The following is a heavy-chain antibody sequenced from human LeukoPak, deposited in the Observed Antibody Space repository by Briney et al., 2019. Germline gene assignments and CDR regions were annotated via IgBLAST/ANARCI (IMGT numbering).Heavy chain of an antibody. Sequence: GGSLRLSCAASGFTFSSYAMSWVRQAPGKGLEWVSAISGSGGSTYYADSVKGRFTISRDNSKNTLYLQMNSLRAEDTAVYYCASHYDSSGSYIYWGQGTLVTVSS. CDR2: ISGSGGST. V-gene: IGHV3-23*01. CDR1: GFTFSSYA. J-gene: IGHJ4*02. CDR3: ASHYDSSGSYIY. D-gene: IGHD3-22*01.